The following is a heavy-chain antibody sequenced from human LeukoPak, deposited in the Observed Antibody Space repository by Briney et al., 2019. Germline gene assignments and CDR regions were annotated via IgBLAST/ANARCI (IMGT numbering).Heavy chain of an antibody. V-gene: IGHV3-30-3*01. D-gene: IGHD6-19*01. Sequence: GGSLRLPCAASGFTFSSYAMHWVRQAPGKGLEWVAVISYDGSNKYYADSVMGRFTISRDNSKNTLYLQMNSLRAEDTAVYYCARDRYSSGWYYFDYWGQGTLVTVSS. CDR2: ISYDGSNK. J-gene: IGHJ4*02. CDR3: ARDRYSSGWYYFDY. CDR1: GFTFSSYA.